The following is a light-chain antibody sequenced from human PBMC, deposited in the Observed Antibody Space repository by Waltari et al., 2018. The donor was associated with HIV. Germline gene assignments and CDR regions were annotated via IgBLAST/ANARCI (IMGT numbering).Light chain of an antibody. J-gene: IGLJ2*01. V-gene: IGLV1-47*01. CDR2: RNS. CDR1: SSNIGSKY. Sequence: QSVLTQPPSASGTPGQRVTMSCSGSSSNIGSKYVYWFQPVPGTAPKLLIYRNSQRPSGVPDRFSGSKSGTSASLAISGLRSEDEADYYCAAWDDSLSGVVFGGGTKLTVL. CDR3: AAWDDSLSGVV.